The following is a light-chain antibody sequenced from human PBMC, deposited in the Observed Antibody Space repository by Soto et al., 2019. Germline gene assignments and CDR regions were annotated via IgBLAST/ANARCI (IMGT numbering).Light chain of an antibody. V-gene: IGKV1-33*01. CDR3: QQYATLPLT. CDR1: DDISNY. Sequence: DIQMTQSPSSLSASVGDRVTITCQASDDISNYFNWYQQKPGKAPKVLIYDASHLESGVPSRFSGGGSGTEFTFTISSLQAEDMATYYCQQYATLPLTFGPGTKVDIK. J-gene: IGKJ3*01. CDR2: DAS.